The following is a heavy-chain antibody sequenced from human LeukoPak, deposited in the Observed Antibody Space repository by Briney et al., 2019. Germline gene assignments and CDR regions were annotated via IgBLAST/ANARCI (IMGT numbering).Heavy chain of an antibody. V-gene: IGHV4-34*01. J-gene: IGHJ4*02. CDR1: GGSFSGYY. CDR2: INHSGST. D-gene: IGHD3-10*01. CDR3: ARGLWFGDENPPYFDY. Sequence: SETLSLTCAVYGGSFSGYYWSWIRQPPGKGLEWIGEINHSGSTNYNPSLKSRVTISIDTSKNQFSLKLSSVTAADTAVYYCARGLWFGDENPPYFDYWGQGTLVTVSS.